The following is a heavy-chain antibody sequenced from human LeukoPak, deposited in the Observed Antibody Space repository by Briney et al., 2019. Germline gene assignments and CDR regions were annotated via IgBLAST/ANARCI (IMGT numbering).Heavy chain of an antibody. J-gene: IGHJ4*02. CDR1: GFTFSSYP. D-gene: IGHD3-10*01. Sequence: GGSLRLSCTASGFTFSSYPMYWVRQAPGKGLEWVSAISGDGKSTYYAESMKGRFTLSRDSSKDTLYLQMNSLRAEDTAVYYCASSRVYGSHDYWGQGTLVTVSS. CDR2: ISGDGKST. CDR3: ASSRVYGSHDY. V-gene: IGHV3-23*01.